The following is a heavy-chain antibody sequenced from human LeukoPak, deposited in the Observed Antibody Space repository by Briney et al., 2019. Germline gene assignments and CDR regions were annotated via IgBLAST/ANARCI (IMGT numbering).Heavy chain of an antibody. CDR2: ISGDGSSS. CDR1: GFAFNDHP. J-gene: IGHJ6*02. D-gene: IGHD6-19*01. CDR3: VKDILNVWGLWLVLSGGMDV. V-gene: IGHV3-43*02. Sequence: GGSLRLSCAASGFAFNDHPMHWVRQAPGKGLEWVSLISGDGSSSYYADSVKGRFTISRDSSRASVYLQMHSLRTEDTALYYCVKDILNVWGLWLVLSGGMDVWGQGTTVTVSS.